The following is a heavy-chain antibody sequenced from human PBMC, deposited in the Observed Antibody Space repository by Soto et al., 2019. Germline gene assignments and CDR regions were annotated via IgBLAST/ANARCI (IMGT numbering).Heavy chain of an antibody. D-gene: IGHD3-22*01. CDR2: IVVGSGKT. J-gene: IGHJ4*02. CDR1: GFTFSSSA. CDR3: AATFDSGYYDFGGHPW. Sequence: SVKVSCKASGFTFSSSAIQWVRQARGQPLEWIGWIVVGSGKTDYTHNLQARVTITRDKSTSTAYMELSGLRSEDTAVYYCAATFDSGYYDFGGHPWWGQGTLVTVSS. V-gene: IGHV1-58*02.